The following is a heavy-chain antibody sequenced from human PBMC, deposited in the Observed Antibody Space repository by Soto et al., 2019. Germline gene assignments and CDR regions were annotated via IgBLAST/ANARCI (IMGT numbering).Heavy chain of an antibody. J-gene: IGHJ4*02. CDR1: GFTFNNAR. V-gene: IGHV3-15*01. D-gene: IGHD1-26*01. CDR2: ITTKAERGTT. Sequence: GGSLRLSCAASGFTFNNARMSWVRQAPGKGLDWVGRITTKAERGTTDYAASVKGRFTLSRDDSRNTLFLQMNSLKTEDTAVYYCTTNGAASVGTLSYWGQGTLVTVSS. CDR3: TTNGAASVGTLSY.